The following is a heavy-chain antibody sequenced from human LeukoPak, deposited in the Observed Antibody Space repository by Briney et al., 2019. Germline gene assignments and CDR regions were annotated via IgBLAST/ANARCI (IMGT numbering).Heavy chain of an antibody. Sequence: GGSLRLSCAASGFIFSSCDIHWVRQAPGKGLEWVAVISYDGSNKYYADSVKGRFTISRDNSKNTVYLQMNSLRPEDTAVYYCGGFGYWGQGTLVTVSS. D-gene: IGHD3-10*01. J-gene: IGHJ4*02. CDR3: GGFGY. V-gene: IGHV3-30*03. CDR2: ISYDGSNK. CDR1: GFIFSSCD.